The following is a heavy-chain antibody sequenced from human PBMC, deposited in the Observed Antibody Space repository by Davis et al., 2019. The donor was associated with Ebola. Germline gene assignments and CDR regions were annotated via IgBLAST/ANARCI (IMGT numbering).Heavy chain of an antibody. CDR2: IRSKANSYAT. D-gene: IGHD1-26*01. CDR3: RVGATSGTEGY. J-gene: IGHJ4*02. CDR1: GFTFSGSA. V-gene: IGHV3-73*01. Sequence: PGGSLRLSCAASGFTFSGSAMHWVRQASGKGLEWVGRIRSKANSYATAYAASVKGRFTISRDDSKNTAYLQMNSLKTEDTAVYYCRVGATSGTEGYWGQGTLVTVSS.